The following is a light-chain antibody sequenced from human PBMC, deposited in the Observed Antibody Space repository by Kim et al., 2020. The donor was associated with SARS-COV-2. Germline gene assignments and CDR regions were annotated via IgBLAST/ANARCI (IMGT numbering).Light chain of an antibody. CDR3: SSYTTGSTPVI. J-gene: IGLJ2*01. CDR1: STDIGGYNF. V-gene: IGLV2-14*03. Sequence: QSALTQPASMSGSPGQSITISCIGTSTDIGGYNFVSWYQQNPGKAPKLLIFDVTSRPSGISSRFSGSRSGNTASLTISGLQAEDEGEYFCSSYTTGSTPVIFVGGTKVTVL. CDR2: DVT.